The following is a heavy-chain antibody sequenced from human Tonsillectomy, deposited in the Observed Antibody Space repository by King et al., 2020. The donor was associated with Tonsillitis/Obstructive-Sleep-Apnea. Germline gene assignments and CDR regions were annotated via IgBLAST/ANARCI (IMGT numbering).Heavy chain of an antibody. D-gene: IGHD3-22*01. Sequence: QLVQSGAEVKKPGASVKVSCKTSGYTFTNYGISWVRQAPGQGLEWMAWISAHNGHTNYAQKFQGRVTMTTDASTSTAYMELRSLRSDHTAVYYCARDSMSHYYDSSAYYTLNYWGQGTLVTVSS. J-gene: IGHJ4*02. CDR1: GYTFTNYG. CDR2: ISAHNGHT. V-gene: IGHV1-18*01. CDR3: ARDSMSHYYDSSAYYTLNY.